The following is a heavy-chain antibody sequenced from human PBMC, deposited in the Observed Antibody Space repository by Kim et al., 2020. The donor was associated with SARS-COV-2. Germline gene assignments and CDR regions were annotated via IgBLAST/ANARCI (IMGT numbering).Heavy chain of an antibody. D-gene: IGHD4-17*01. CDR1: GFTFSDYY. J-gene: IGHJ4*02. CDR2: ISSSGSTI. Sequence: GGSLRLSCAASGFTFSDYYMSWIRQAPGKGLEWVSYISSSGSTIYYADSVKGRFTISRDNAKNSLYLQMNSLRAEDTAVYYCASNLDYGDYWYYFDYWGQGTLVTVSS. CDR3: ASNLDYGDYWYYFDY. V-gene: IGHV3-11*01.